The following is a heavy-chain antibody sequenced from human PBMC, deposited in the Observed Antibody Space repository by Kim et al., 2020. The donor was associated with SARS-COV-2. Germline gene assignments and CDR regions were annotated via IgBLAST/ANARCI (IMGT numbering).Heavy chain of an antibody. CDR3: ARLGCSSWYGCPDY. J-gene: IGHJ4*02. V-gene: IGHV4-39*01. Sequence: SETLSLTCTVSGGSISSSSYYWGWIRQPPGKGLEWIGSIYYSGSTYYNPSLKSRVTISVDTSKNQFSLKLSSVTAADTAVYYCARLGCSSWYGCPDYWGQGTLVTVSS. CDR2: IYYSGST. CDR1: GGSISSSSYY. D-gene: IGHD6-13*01.